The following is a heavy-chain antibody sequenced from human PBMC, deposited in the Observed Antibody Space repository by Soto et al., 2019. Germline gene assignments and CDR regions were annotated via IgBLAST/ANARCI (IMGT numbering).Heavy chain of an antibody. Sequence: GGSLRLSCAASGFTFSSYAMSWVRQAPGKGLEWVSAISGSGGSTYYADSVKGRFTISRDNSKNTLYLQMNSLRAEDTAVYYCAKESVRYYDFWSGPPPWFDPWGQGTLVTVSS. J-gene: IGHJ5*02. CDR2: ISGSGGST. CDR3: AKESVRYYDFWSGPPPWFDP. D-gene: IGHD3-3*01. CDR1: GFTFSSYA. V-gene: IGHV3-23*01.